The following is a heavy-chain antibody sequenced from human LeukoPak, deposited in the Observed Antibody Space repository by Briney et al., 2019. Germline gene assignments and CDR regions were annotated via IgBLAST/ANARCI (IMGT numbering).Heavy chain of an antibody. Sequence: SDTLSLTCAVYGGSFSVYYWSWIRQPPGKGLEWLGEFNHSGSTNYNPSLKSRVTISVDASKNQFSLKLSSVTAADTAVYYCAREFLYYDSSGYYYFDYWGQGTLVTVSS. CDR1: GGSFSVYY. D-gene: IGHD3-22*01. CDR2: FNHSGST. J-gene: IGHJ4*02. V-gene: IGHV4-34*01. CDR3: AREFLYYDSSGYYYFDY.